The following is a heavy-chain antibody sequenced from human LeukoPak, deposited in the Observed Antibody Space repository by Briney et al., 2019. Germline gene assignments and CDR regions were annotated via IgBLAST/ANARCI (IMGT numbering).Heavy chain of an antibody. J-gene: IGHJ3*02. CDR1: GFTFSSYA. CDR3: ARRYCSGGSCYSDDAFDI. Sequence: GGSLRLSCAASGFTFSSYAMSWVRQAAGKGLEWVSAISGSGGSTYYADSVKGRFTISRDNSKNTLCVQMNRLRAEDTAVYYCARRYCSGGSCYSDDAFDIWGQGTMVTVSS. D-gene: IGHD2-15*01. CDR2: ISGSGGST. V-gene: IGHV3-23*01.